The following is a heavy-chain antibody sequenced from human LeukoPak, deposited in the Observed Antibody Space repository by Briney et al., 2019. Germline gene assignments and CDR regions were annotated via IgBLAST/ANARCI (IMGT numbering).Heavy chain of an antibody. CDR1: GFTFSSFA. V-gene: IGHV3-30*04. CDR3: ARGTTGGSTRVNY. CDR2: ISYDGSNK. D-gene: IGHD2-2*01. Sequence: GGSLRLSCVGSGFTFSSFAMHWVRQAPGKGLEWVAVISYDGSNKYYADSVKGRFTISRDNSKNTLYLQMNSLRAEDTAVYYCARGTTGGSTRVNYWGQGTLVTVSS. J-gene: IGHJ4*02.